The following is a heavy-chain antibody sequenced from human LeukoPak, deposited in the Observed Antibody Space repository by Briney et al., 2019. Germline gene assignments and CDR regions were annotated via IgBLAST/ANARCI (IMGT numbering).Heavy chain of an antibody. D-gene: IGHD3-10*01. V-gene: IGHV3-66*01. CDR3: ARDRDYYGMDV. Sequence: GGSLRLSCAASGFTVSSNYMSWVRQAPGKGLEWVSVIYSGGSTYYADFVKGRFTISRDNSKNTLYLQMNSLRAEDTAVYYCARDRDYYGMDVWGQGTTVTVSS. CDR1: GFTVSSNY. CDR2: IYSGGST. J-gene: IGHJ6*02.